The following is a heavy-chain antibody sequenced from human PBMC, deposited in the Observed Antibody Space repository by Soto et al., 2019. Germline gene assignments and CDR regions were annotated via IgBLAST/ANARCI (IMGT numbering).Heavy chain of an antibody. CDR3: ARVKVLRYFDWLTNAFDI. CDR2: IYYSGST. D-gene: IGHD3-9*01. CDR1: GGSISSYY. J-gene: IGHJ3*02. V-gene: IGHV4-59*12. Sequence: SETLSLTCTVSGGSISSYYWSWIRQPPGKGLEWIGYIYYSGSTNYNPSLKSRVTISVDTSKNQFSLKLSSVTAADTAVYYCARVKVLRYFDWLTNAFDIWGQGTMVTVS.